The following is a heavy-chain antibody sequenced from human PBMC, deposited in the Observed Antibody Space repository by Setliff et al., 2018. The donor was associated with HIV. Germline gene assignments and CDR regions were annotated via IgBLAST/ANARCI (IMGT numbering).Heavy chain of an antibody. CDR1: GYTFINNY. D-gene: IGHD1-7*01. Sequence: ASVKVSCKASGYTFINNYIHWVRQAPGQGLEWMGLINPTGDITFYPQKFQARVTMTRDTSTSTVYLELRSLRSEDTAVYYCATYPFSWGYGNSALDIWGQGTMVTVS. CDR3: ATYPFSWGYGNSALDI. CDR2: INPTGDIT. J-gene: IGHJ3*02. V-gene: IGHV1-46*01.